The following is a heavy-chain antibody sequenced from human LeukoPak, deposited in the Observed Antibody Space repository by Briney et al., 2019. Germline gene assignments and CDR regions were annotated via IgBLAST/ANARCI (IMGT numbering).Heavy chain of an antibody. J-gene: IGHJ3*02. Sequence: PGGSLRLSCAASGFSFSDYSMNWVRQAPGKGLEWVSSISTSSSYIYYADSVKGRFTISRDNAKNSLYLQMNSLRAEDTAVYYCARLVGATTGDAFDIWGQGTMVTVSS. D-gene: IGHD1-26*01. CDR1: GFSFSDYS. V-gene: IGHV3-21*01. CDR3: ARLVGATTGDAFDI. CDR2: ISTSSSYI.